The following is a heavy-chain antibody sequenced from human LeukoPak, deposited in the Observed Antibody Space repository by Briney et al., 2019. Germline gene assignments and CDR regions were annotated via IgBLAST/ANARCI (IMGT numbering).Heavy chain of an antibody. CDR2: INPNSGGT. D-gene: IGHD3-9*01. J-gene: IGHJ4*02. CDR1: GYTITDYY. V-gene: IGHV1-2*02. CDR3: ATNGIVLRYFDWSTYYFDY. Sequence: GASMKVSCKASGYTITDYYIHWVRQAPGQGLEWMGWINPNSGGTNYAQKFQGRVTITADESTSTAYMELSSLRSEDTAVYYCATNGIVLRYFDWSTYYFDYWGQGTLVTVSS.